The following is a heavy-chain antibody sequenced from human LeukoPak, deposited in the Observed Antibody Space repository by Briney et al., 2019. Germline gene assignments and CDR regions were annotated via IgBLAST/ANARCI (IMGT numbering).Heavy chain of an antibody. D-gene: IGHD3-22*01. CDR3: ARHYYYDSSGLEGAFDI. Sequence: SETLSLTCTVSGGSIGGYYWGWIRQPPGKGLEWIGSIYYSGSTYYNPSLKSRVTISVDTSKNQFSLKLSSVTAADTAVYYCARHYYYDSSGLEGAFDIWGQGTMVTVSS. CDR1: GGSIGGYY. V-gene: IGHV4-39*01. CDR2: IYYSGST. J-gene: IGHJ3*02.